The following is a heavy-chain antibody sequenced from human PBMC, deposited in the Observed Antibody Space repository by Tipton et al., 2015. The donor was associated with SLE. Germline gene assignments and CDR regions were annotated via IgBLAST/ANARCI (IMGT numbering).Heavy chain of an antibody. V-gene: IGHV1-8*01. D-gene: IGHD5-24*01. J-gene: IGHJ4*02. Sequence: QLVQSGPEVKKPGASVKVSCKASGYTFTSFDINWVRQATGQGLEWMGWMNPNSGNTAYAQKFQGRVTMTRDTSISTAYMELSSPRSEDTAVYYCARAPPQLGFDYWGQGTLVTVSS. CDR1: GYTFTSFD. CDR2: MNPNSGNT. CDR3: ARAPPQLGFDY.